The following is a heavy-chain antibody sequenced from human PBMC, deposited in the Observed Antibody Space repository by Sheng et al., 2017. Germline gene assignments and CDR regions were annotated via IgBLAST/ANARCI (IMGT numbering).Heavy chain of an antibody. CDR3: ARDPIYDYIWGSYRYDGAFDI. CDR1: GYTFTSYG. D-gene: IGHD3-16*02. V-gene: IGHV1-18*01. Sequence: QVQLVQSGAEVKKPGASVKVSCKASGYTFTSYGISWVRQAPGQGLEWMGWISAYNGNTNYAQKLQGRVTMTTDTSTSTAYMELRSLRSDDTAVYYCARDPIYDYIWGSYRYDGAFDIWGQGTMVTVSS. CDR2: ISAYNGNT. J-gene: IGHJ3*02.